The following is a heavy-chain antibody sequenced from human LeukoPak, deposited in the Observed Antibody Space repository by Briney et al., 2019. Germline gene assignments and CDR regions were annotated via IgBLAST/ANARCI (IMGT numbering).Heavy chain of an antibody. D-gene: IGHD2-15*01. Sequence: ASVTVSCKVSGYTLTELSMHWVRQAPGKGGEGMGGFHPDDPEDVQTIYAQKFQGRVTMTEHTSTDTAYMELSSLRSEDTAIYYCTTGKIYCSSCSDDYWGQGTLLTVSS. CDR1: GYTLTELS. J-gene: IGHJ4*02. V-gene: IGHV1-24*01. CDR3: TTGKIYCSSCSDDY. CDR2: FHPDDPEDVQT.